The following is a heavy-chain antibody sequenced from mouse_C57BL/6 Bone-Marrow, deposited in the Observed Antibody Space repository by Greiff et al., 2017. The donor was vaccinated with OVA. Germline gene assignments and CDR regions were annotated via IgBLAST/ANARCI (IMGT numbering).Heavy chain of an antibody. CDR1: GFNIKDDY. Sequence: EVQLQQSGAELVRPGASVKLSCTASGFNIKDDYMHWVKQRPEQGLEWIGWIDPENGDTEYASKFQGKATITADTSSNTAYLQLSSLTSEDTAVYYCTTPMVTTWYFDVWGTGTTVTVSS. V-gene: IGHV14-4*01. D-gene: IGHD2-2*01. J-gene: IGHJ1*03. CDR2: IDPENGDT. CDR3: TTPMVTTWYFDV.